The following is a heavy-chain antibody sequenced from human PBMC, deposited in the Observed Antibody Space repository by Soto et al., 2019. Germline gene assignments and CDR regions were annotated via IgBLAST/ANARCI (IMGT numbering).Heavy chain of an antibody. D-gene: IGHD3-16*01. J-gene: IGHJ3*02. CDR1: GYTFTSYG. V-gene: IGHV1-18*01. Sequence: QVHLVQSGAEVKKPGASVKVSCKASGYTFTSYGISWVRQAPGQGLEWMGWISAYNGNTNYAQKLQGRVTMTTDTSTSTAYMELRSLRSDDTAVYYCAREAPIMITFVGGDAFDIWGQGTMVTVSS. CDR2: ISAYNGNT. CDR3: AREAPIMITFVGGDAFDI.